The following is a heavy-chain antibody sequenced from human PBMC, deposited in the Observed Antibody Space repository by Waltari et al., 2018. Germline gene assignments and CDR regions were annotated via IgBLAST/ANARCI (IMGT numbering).Heavy chain of an antibody. D-gene: IGHD6-6*01. CDR2: IYPSDSDA. CDR1: GYSFTNYW. J-gene: IGHJ2*01. V-gene: IGHV5-51*01. CDR3: ARSGTSSSRYFDL. Sequence: EVQVVQSGSEVKQPGESLKISCKGSGYSFTNYWIGWVRPMTGKGLEWMGSIYPSDSDARYSPSFQGQVTISADRSISTAYLQWSSLKASDTAMYYCARSGTSSSRYFDLWGRGALVTVSS.